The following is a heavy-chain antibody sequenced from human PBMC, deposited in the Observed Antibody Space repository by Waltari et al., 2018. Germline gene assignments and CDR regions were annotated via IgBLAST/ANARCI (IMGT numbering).Heavy chain of an antibody. CDR2: IYSGGGI. V-gene: IGHV3-53*01. D-gene: IGHD6-19*01. J-gene: IGHJ4*02. CDR1: GFPVGNNY. CDR3: ARDPPGVAVSGKG. Sequence: EVPLVESGGGLIQPGGSLRLSCAVPGFPVGNNYMSWVRQAPGKGLEWISLIYSGGGIHYADSVKGRFTISRDSSKNTLYLQMNSLRVEDTAVYYCARDPPGVAVSGKGWGQGTLVTVSS.